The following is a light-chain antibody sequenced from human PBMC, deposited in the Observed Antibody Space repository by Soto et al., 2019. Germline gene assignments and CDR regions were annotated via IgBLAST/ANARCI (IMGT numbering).Light chain of an antibody. Sequence: EVVLTQSPVTLSLSPGERATLSCRASQSFRGLLAWYQQKPGQAPRLLIYDASNRTTGIPARFSGSGSGTDFALTITSLQAEDFATYYCQQLRSYPSTFGGGTKVDIK. J-gene: IGKJ4*01. CDR1: QSFRGL. V-gene: IGKV3-11*01. CDR2: DAS. CDR3: QQLRSYPST.